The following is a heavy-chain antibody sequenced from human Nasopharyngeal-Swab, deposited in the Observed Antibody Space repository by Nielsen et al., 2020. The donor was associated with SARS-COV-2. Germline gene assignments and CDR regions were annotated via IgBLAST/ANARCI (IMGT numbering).Heavy chain of an antibody. D-gene: IGHD3-10*01. CDR3: AAEKYPPGGFDP. V-gene: IGHV3-11*01. CDR2: ISSSGSNI. CDR1: GFTFSDYY. Sequence: LSLTCAASGFTFSDYYMSWIRQAPGKGLEWVSYISSSGSNIFYADSVKGRFTISRDNAKNSLYLQMNSLRAEDTAVYYCAAEKYPPGGFDPWGQGTLVTVSS. J-gene: IGHJ5*02.